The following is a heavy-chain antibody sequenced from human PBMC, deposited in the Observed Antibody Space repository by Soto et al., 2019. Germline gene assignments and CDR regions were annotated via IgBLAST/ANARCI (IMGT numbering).Heavy chain of an antibody. J-gene: IGHJ1*01. CDR3: ARAVDYYDSSGYYTHEYFQH. CDR1: GYTFTGYY. V-gene: IGHV1-18*04. D-gene: IGHD3-22*01. CDR2: ISAYNGNT. Sequence: GASVKVSCKASGYTFTGYYMRWVRQAPGQGLEWMGWISAYNGNTNYAQKIQGRVTMTTDTSTSTAYMELRSLRSDDTAVYYCARAVDYYDSSGYYTHEYFQHWGQGTLVTVSS.